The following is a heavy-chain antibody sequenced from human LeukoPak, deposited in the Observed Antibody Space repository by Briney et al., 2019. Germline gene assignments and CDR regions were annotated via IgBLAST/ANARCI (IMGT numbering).Heavy chain of an antibody. CDR2: IIPIFGTA. CDR1: GGTFSSYA. D-gene: IGHD5-12*01. V-gene: IGHV1-69*13. J-gene: IGHJ6*03. CDR3: ARDSGYDSDPGYYYYMDV. Sequence: SVKVSCKASGGTFSSYAISWVRQAPGQGLEWMGGIIPIFGTANYAQKFQGRVTITADESTSTACMELSSLRSEDTAVYYCARDSGYDSDPGYYYYMDVWGKGTTVTVSS.